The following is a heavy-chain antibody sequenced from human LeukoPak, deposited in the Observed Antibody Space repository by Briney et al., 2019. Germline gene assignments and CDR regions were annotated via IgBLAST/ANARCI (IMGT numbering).Heavy chain of an antibody. CDR2: IYYTGST. CDR3: AILWFGELSGIDY. D-gene: IGHD3-10*01. V-gene: IGHV4-59*01. J-gene: IGHJ4*02. CDR1: GGSISTYY. Sequence: SETLSLTCTLSGGSISTYYWSWVRQPPGKGLEWIGYIYYTGSTDYNPSLKSRVTMSVDTSKNQFSLKLSSVTAADTAVYSCAILWFGELSGIDYWGQGTLVTVSS.